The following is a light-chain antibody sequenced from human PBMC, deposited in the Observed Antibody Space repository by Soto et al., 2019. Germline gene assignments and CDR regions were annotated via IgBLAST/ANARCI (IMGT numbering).Light chain of an antibody. CDR3: QQYDNWPPRT. CDR2: DAS. V-gene: IGKV3-11*01. J-gene: IGKJ1*01. CDR1: QSVSSY. Sequence: EIVLTQSPATLSLSPGERATLYCRASQSVSSYLAWYQQRPGQAPILLIYDASNRATGIPARFSGSGSGTEFTLTISSLQSEDFAVYYCQQYDNWPPRTFGQGTKVDI.